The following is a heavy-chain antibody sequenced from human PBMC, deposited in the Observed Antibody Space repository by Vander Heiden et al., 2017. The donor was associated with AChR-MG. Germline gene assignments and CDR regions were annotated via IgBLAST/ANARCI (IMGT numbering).Heavy chain of an antibody. CDR1: GFTFDDYA. CDR2: ISWNSGSI. Sequence: EVQLVESGGGLVQPGRSLRLSCAASGFTFDDYAMHWVRQAPGKGLEWVSGISWNSGSIGYADSVKGRVTISRDNAKNSLYLQMNSLRAEETALYYCAKDIPGYCSSTSCPGGMDVWGQGTTVTVSS. D-gene: IGHD2-2*01. V-gene: IGHV3-9*01. CDR3: AKDIPGYCSSTSCPGGMDV. J-gene: IGHJ6*02.